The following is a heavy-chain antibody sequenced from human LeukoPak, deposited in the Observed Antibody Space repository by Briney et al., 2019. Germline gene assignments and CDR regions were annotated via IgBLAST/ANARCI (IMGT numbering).Heavy chain of an antibody. Sequence: ETLSLTCAVSGGSISSSTWWSWVRLPPGKGLEWVSSISGSSTYIYYADSVNGRFTISRDNAENSLYLQMNSLRAEDTAVYYCAGGGFGELYWGQGTLVTVSS. CDR3: AGGGFGELY. D-gene: IGHD3-10*01. J-gene: IGHJ4*02. CDR1: GGSISSSTW. CDR2: ISGSSTYI. V-gene: IGHV3-21*01.